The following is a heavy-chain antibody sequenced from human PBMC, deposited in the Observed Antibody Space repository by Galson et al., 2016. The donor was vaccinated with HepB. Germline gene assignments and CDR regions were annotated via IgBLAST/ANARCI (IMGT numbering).Heavy chain of an antibody. CDR2: ISSNGGST. J-gene: IGHJ6*04. CDR3: AREDIVATISDYYYGMDV. Sequence: SLRLSCAASGFTFSSYVMHWVRQGPGKGLEYVSSISSNGGSTYYANSVKGRFTISRDNSKNTLYLQMGSLRVEDMAVYYCAREDIVATISDYYYGMDVWGKGTTVTVPS. CDR1: GFTFSSYV. D-gene: IGHD5-12*01. V-gene: IGHV3-64*01.